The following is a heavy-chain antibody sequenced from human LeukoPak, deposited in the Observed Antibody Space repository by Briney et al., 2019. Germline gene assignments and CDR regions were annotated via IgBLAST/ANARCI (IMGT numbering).Heavy chain of an antibody. CDR1: GFTVSTNY. Sequence: GGSLRLSCAASGFTVSTNYMSWVRQAPGKGLEWVSVIYSGGSTYYADSVKGRFTISRDNSKNTLYLQMNSLRAEDTAVYYCAKDLGVRGVTDYYGMDVWGQGTTVTVSS. D-gene: IGHD3-10*01. CDR3: AKDLGVRGVTDYYGMDV. CDR2: IYSGGST. J-gene: IGHJ6*02. V-gene: IGHV3-66*01.